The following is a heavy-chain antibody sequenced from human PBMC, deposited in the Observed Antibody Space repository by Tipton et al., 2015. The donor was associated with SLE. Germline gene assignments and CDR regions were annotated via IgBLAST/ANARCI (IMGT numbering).Heavy chain of an antibody. CDR3: ARLELQLGRDQ. J-gene: IGHJ4*02. CDR2: IYVGDSDT. CDR1: GYRFSTYW. D-gene: IGHD3-10*01. V-gene: IGHV5-51*01. Sequence: QSGAEVKKPGESLKISCEGSGYRFSTYWIAWLRQMPGTGLEWMGSIYVGDSDTIYSPSFQGQVTISVDKSISTAYLQWSSLKASDSAMYYCARLELQLGRDQWGQGTLVTVSS.